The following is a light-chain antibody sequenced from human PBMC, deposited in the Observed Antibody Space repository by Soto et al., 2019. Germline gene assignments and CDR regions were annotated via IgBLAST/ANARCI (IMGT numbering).Light chain of an antibody. Sequence: DIVMTQSPDSLAVSLGERATINCKSSQSVLHSSNNKNYLAWYQQKPRQPPKLLIYWASTRDSGVPDRFSGSGSGTDFTLTISSLQAEDVGVYFCQQYYSTPLTFGQGTKVEIK. CDR3: QQYYSTPLT. V-gene: IGKV4-1*01. CDR2: WAS. J-gene: IGKJ1*01. CDR1: QSVLHSSNNKNY.